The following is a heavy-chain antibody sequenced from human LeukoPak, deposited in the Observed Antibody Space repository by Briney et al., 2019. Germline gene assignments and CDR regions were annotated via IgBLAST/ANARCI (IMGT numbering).Heavy chain of an antibody. V-gene: IGHV1-2*02. CDR3: ARASLHIVVASDFDY. CDR2: INPNSGGT. Sequence: GASVKVSCKASGYTFTGYYMHWVRQAPGQGPEWMGWINPNSGGTNYAQKFQGRVTMTRDTSISTAYMELSRLRSDDTAVYYCARASLHIVVASDFDYWGQGTLVTVSS. CDR1: GYTFTGYY. D-gene: IGHD2-21*01. J-gene: IGHJ4*02.